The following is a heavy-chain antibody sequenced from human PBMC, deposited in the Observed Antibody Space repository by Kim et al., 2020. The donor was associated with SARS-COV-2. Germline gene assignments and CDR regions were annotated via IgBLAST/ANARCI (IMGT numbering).Heavy chain of an antibody. Sequence: GGSLRLSCAASGFTFTTYNMNWVRQAPGKGLEWISYISVTDAINYADSVKGRLTISRDYAKNSLDLQMNRLNDEETAVYYCARDWNWGIDVWGQGTLVTVSS. J-gene: IGHJ4*02. CDR3: ARDWNWGIDV. CDR1: GFTFTTYN. V-gene: IGHV3-48*02. D-gene: IGHD7-27*01. CDR2: ISVTDAI.